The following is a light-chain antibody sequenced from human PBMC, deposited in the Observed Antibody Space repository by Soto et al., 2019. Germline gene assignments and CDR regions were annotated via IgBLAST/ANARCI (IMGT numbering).Light chain of an antibody. J-gene: IGKJ1*01. CDR2: GAS. Sequence: EIVLTQSPCTLSLSPGQRATISCRASQSVSNNDLAWYQQKPGQAPRLLIYGASNRATGIPDRFSGSGSGTDFTLTISRLEPEDFAGYYCQQYGSSGTFGQGTKVDI. CDR1: QSVSNND. V-gene: IGKV3-20*01. CDR3: QQYGSSGT.